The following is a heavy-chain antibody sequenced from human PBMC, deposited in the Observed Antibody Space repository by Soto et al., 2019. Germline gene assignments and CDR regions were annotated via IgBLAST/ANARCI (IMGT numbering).Heavy chain of an antibody. V-gene: IGHV4-39*01. CDR3: AKHLGCGTYSCPNDGFDI. CDR1: GGSINSGSYY. D-gene: IGHD2-15*01. J-gene: IGHJ3*02. Sequence: QLQLQESGPGLVKPSETLSLTCTVSGGSINSGSYYWGWIRQPPGKGLEWIGSIYYSGSTNYNPSLMSRVTISVDTSKNQFSLKLTSVTAADTAVFYCAKHLGCGTYSCPNDGFDIWGQGTMVTVSS. CDR2: IYYSGST.